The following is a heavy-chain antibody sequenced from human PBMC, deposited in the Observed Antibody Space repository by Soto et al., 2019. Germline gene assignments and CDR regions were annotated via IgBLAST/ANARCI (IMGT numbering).Heavy chain of an antibody. CDR3: ARSGLDQQMGGDWFDP. Sequence: QALLVQSGAEVRRPGASVKVSCKTSGYTFTNYDVNWVRQATGQGLEWMGWMNPNNGNAGYAQKFQGRITMTSNISITTAYIELSGLTSDDTALYYCARSGLDQQMGGDWFDPWGQGTLVIVSS. V-gene: IGHV1-8*01. J-gene: IGHJ5*02. CDR2: MNPNNGNA. D-gene: IGHD1-26*01. CDR1: GYTFTNYD.